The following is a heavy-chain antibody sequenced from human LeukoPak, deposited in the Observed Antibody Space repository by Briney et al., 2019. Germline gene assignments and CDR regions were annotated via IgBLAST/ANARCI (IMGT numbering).Heavy chain of an antibody. CDR2: ISAYNGNT. V-gene: IGHV1-18*01. J-gene: IGHJ4*02. CDR3: ARDPRGRYGLHYYFDY. D-gene: IGHD3-16*01. CDR1: GYTFTSYG. Sequence: ASVKVSCKASGYTFTSYGISWVRQPPGQGLEWMGWISAYNGNTNYAQKLQGRVTMTTDTSTSTAYMELRSLRSDDTAVYYCARDPRGRYGLHYYFDYWGQGTLVTVSS.